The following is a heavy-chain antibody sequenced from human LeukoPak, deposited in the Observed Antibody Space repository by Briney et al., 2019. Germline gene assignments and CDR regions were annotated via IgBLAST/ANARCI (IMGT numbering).Heavy chain of an antibody. D-gene: IGHD3-10*01. Sequence: SETLSLTCAVYGGSFSGYYWSWIRQPPGKGLEGIGEINHSGSTNYNPSLKSRVTISVDTSKNQFSLKLSSVTAADTAVYYCARKAQGYGSGRRPFDPWGQGTLVTVSS. CDR1: GGSFSGYY. J-gene: IGHJ5*02. CDR2: INHSGST. CDR3: ARKAQGYGSGRRPFDP. V-gene: IGHV4-34*01.